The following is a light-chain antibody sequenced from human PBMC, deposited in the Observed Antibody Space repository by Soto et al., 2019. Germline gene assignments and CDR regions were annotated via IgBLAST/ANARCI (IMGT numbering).Light chain of an antibody. V-gene: IGKV3-11*01. Sequence: EIVLTQSPATLSLSPGERATLSCRASQSVSSYLAWYQQKPGQAPMLLIYDASNRATGIPARFSGSGSGTDYTLTISSLEPEDFAVYYCQQRSNWVSFGGGTKVDSK. CDR2: DAS. J-gene: IGKJ4*01. CDR3: QQRSNWVS. CDR1: QSVSSY.